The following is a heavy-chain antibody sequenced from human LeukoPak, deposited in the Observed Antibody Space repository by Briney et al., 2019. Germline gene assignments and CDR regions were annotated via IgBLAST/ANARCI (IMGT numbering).Heavy chain of an antibody. CDR3: FSGHEVPWYFDL. CDR1: GYTFTSYY. D-gene: IGHD2-15*01. V-gene: IGHV1-46*01. CDR2: INPSGGST. Sequence: GAPVKVSCKASGYTFTSYYMHWVRQAPGQGLEWMGIINPSGGSTSYAQKFQGRVTMTRDTSTSTVYMELSSLRSEDTAVYYCFSGHEVPWYFDLWGRGTLVTVSS. J-gene: IGHJ2*01.